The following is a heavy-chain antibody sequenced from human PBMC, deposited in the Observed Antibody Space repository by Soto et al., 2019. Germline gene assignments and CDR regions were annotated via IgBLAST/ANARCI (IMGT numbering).Heavy chain of an antibody. CDR3: ARSVVRSFLYINNYYYYYMDV. J-gene: IGHJ6*03. D-gene: IGHD4-4*01. CDR1: GGSISSGGYY. CDR2: IYYSGST. V-gene: IGHV4-31*03. Sequence: QVQLQESGPGLVKPSQTLSLTCTVSGGSISSGGYYWSWIRQHPGKGLEWIVYIYYSGSTYYNPSLKSRVTITVDTSKNQFSLKLSSVTAADTAVYYCARSVVRSFLYINNYYYYYMDVWGKGTTVTVSS.